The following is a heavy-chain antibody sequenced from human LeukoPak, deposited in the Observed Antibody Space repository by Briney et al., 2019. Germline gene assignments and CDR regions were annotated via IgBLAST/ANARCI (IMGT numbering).Heavy chain of an antibody. V-gene: IGHV4-4*07. Sequence: SETLSLTCTVSGGSISGYFWTWIRQPAGKELEWIGRVYTSGTTYYNPSLESRVTISLDTFNNQFSLRVTSVTAADTAINYCARGTEKTRISGYYSFDHWGRGLLVTVSS. D-gene: IGHD5-12*01. CDR1: GGSISGYF. CDR2: VYTSGTT. J-gene: IGHJ4*02. CDR3: ARGTEKTRISGYYSFDH.